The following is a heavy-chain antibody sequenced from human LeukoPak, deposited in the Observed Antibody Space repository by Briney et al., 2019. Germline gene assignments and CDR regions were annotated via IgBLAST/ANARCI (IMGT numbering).Heavy chain of an antibody. CDR2: IKSKTDGGTT. Sequence: GGSLRLSCAASGLTFSNAWMSWVRQAPGKGLEWVGRIKSKTDGGTTDYAAPVKGRLTISRDDSKNTLYLQMNSLKTEDTAVYYCATDPARGIRWGQGSLVTVSS. CDR1: GLTFSNAW. CDR3: ATDPARGIR. J-gene: IGHJ4*02. V-gene: IGHV3-15*01. D-gene: IGHD3-10*01.